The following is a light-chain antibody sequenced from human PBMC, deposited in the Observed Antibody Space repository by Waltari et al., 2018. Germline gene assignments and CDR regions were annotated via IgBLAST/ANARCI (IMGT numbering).Light chain of an antibody. J-gene: IGLJ3*02. CDR2: ITN. CDR1: FGSVPTTHY. V-gene: IGLV8-61*01. Sequence: QTVVTQEPSFSVSLGGTVTLTFALSFGSVPTTHYPIWYQQTPGQAPRTLIYITNTRSSGVPDRFSGSILGNKAALTITGAQADDEADYYCVLYINLGISVFGGGTKLTVL. CDR3: VLYINLGISV.